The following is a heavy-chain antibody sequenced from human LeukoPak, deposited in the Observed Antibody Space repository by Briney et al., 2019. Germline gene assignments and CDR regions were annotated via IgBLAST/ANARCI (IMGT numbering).Heavy chain of an antibody. CDR1: GFTFSSYG. J-gene: IGHJ4*02. V-gene: IGHV3-30*18. Sequence: PGGSLRLSCAASGFTFSSYGMPWVRRAPGKGLEWVAVISYDGSNKYYADSVKGRFTISRDNSKNTLSLQMNSLRAEDTAMYYCAKDLARSSIWALENWGQGTLVTVSS. D-gene: IGHD6-13*01. CDR2: ISYDGSNK. CDR3: AKDLARSSIWALEN.